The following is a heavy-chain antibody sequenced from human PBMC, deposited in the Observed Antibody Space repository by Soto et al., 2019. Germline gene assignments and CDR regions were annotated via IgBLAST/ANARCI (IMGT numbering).Heavy chain of an antibody. V-gene: IGHV1-18*01. CDR1: DFTSLSYG. J-gene: IGHJ4*02. Sequence: QVQLVQSGAEVKKPGASVKVSCKASDFTSLSYGFSWVRQAPGQGLEWMGCLSGHNGNTNYALKFQGRVTMTTDTSTSTGYMELRSLRSDDTAVYYCARDRYDTSSGYHLGADYWGQGTLVTVSS. D-gene: IGHD3-22*01. CDR3: ARDRYDTSSGYHLGADY. CDR2: LSGHNGNT.